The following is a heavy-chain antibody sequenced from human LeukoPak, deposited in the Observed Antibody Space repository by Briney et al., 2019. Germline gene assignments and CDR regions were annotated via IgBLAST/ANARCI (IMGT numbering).Heavy chain of an antibody. D-gene: IGHD6-6*01. CDR3: AREDSSSTFDY. V-gene: IGHV3-7*01. CDR2: INQDGSEK. CDR1: GFTFSSYW. J-gene: IGHJ4*02. Sequence: GGSLRLSCAASGFTFSSYWMSWVRQAPGKGLEWVANINQDGSEKYYVDSVKGRFTISRDNAKNSLYLQMNSLRAEDTAVYYCAREDSSSTFDYWGQGTLVTVSS.